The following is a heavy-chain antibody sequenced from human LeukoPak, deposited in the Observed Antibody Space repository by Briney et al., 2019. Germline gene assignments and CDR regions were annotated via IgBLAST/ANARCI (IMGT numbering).Heavy chain of an antibody. V-gene: IGHV4-4*02. CDR3: ARHVVQMATMVAFDI. CDR1: GGSISSSNW. J-gene: IGHJ3*02. Sequence: SGTLSLTCAVSGGSISSSNWWSWVRQPPGKGLEWIGEIYHSGSTNYNPSLKSRVTISVVKSKNQFSLKLSSVTAADTAVYYCARHVVQMATMVAFDIWGQGTMVTVSS. D-gene: IGHD5-24*01. CDR2: IYHSGST.